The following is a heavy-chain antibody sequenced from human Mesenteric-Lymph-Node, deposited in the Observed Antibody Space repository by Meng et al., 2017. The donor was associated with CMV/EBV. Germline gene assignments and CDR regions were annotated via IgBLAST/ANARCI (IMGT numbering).Heavy chain of an antibody. D-gene: IGHD5-18*01. J-gene: IGHJ3*02. V-gene: IGHV1-69*05. CDR3: ARDFDSPEAFDI. CDR1: GGTFSSYA. CDR2: IIPIFGTA. Sequence: SVKVSCKASGGTFSSYAISWVRQAPGQGLEWKGGIIPIFGTANYAQKFQGRVTITTDESTSTAYMELSSLRSEDTAVYYCARDFDSPEAFDIWGQGTMVTVSS.